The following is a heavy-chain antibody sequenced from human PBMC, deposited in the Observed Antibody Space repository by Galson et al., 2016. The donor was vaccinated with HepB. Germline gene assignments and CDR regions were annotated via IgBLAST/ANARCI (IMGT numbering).Heavy chain of an antibody. CDR3: AKQSTYFFDY. CDR2: ISGSGGRI. J-gene: IGHJ4*02. CDR1: GFTFATFA. D-gene: IGHD5/OR15-5a*01. Sequence: SLRLSCAASGFTFATFAMSWVRLAPGKGLEWVLSISGSGGRIYYADSVKGRFSISRDNSKNTAYVQMNSLRAEDTAVYYCAKQSTYFFDYWGQGTLVTVSS. V-gene: IGHV3-23*01.